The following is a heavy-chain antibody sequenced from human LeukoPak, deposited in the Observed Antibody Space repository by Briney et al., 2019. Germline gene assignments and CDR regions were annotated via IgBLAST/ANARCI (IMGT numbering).Heavy chain of an antibody. J-gene: IGHJ4*02. Sequence: APVNVSCTPSEYTFTTYDINWVRRATGQGLEGRGWMNTNSGSTGYAQKFQGRVTITRNTSISTAYMELSGLRSEDTAVYYCARGRSTGYPYYFEYWGQGTLVTVSS. D-gene: IGHD5-12*01. CDR2: MNTNSGST. CDR1: EYTFTTYD. V-gene: IGHV1-8*03. CDR3: ARGRSTGYPYYFEY.